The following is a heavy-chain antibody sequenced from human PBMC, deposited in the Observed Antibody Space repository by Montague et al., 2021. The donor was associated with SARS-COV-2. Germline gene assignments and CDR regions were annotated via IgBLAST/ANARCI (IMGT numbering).Heavy chain of an antibody. V-gene: IGHV4-61*02. D-gene: IGHD3-3*01. J-gene: IGHJ4*02. Sequence: TLSLTCTVSGGAMNSVSDFWGWIRQPSGKGLEWIGRVRSGGRTNYNPSLGSRVTVSLDTSKSQFSLKLSSVTAADSAVYYCTTDRNWRGIDYWGLGTLVTVSS. CDR1: GGAMNSVSDF. CDR2: VRSGGRT. CDR3: TTDRNWRGIDY.